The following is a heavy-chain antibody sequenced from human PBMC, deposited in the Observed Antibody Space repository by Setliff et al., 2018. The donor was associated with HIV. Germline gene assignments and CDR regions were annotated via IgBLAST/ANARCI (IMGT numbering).Heavy chain of an antibody. V-gene: IGHV4-61*09. Sequence: SETLSLTCTVSGGSSTRGSYYWSWIRQPAGKGLEWIGHIYTSGKTHYSPSLKSRITISADTSKNQLSLNLSSVTAADTAVYYCARAAYSGTYLWEPATDLWGRGTLVTVS. D-gene: IGHD1-26*01. CDR1: GGSSTRGSYY. CDR3: ARAAYSGTYLWEPATDL. J-gene: IGHJ2*01. CDR2: IYTSGKT.